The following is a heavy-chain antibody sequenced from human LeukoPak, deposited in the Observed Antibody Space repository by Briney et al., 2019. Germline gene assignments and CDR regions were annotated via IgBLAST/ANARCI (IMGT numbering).Heavy chain of an antibody. D-gene: IGHD3-10*01. Sequence: GGSLRLSCAASGFTLSTYWMHWVRQGPGKGLVWVSYISPDGSITRYADSVKGRFTISRDNAKNTLYLQMNSLRAEDTAVYYCANENYYGSGSYPDYWGQGTLVTVSS. CDR2: ISPDGSIT. J-gene: IGHJ4*02. CDR3: ANENYYGSGSYPDY. CDR1: GFTLSTYW. V-gene: IGHV3-74*01.